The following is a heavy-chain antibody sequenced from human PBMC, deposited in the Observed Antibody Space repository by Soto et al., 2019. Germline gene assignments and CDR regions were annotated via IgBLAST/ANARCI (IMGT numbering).Heavy chain of an antibody. D-gene: IGHD5-12*01. CDR1: GDSFNDYY. Sequence: GASVKVSCKTSGDSFNDYYIHWVRQAPGQGLEWMGWINPNGGATKYAKKFQGRVTVTRDTSIRTVYMELSSLRSDDTAIYYCARESGGATATLDYYYFYMDVWGKGTTVTVSS. CDR2: INPNGGAT. J-gene: IGHJ6*03. CDR3: ARESGGATATLDYYYFYMDV. V-gene: IGHV1-2*02.